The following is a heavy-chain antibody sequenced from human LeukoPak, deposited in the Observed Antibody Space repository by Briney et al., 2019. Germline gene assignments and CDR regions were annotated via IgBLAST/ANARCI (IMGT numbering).Heavy chain of an antibody. CDR3: AKGSPFSLYH. V-gene: IGHV3-30*18. Sequence: GGSLRLSCAASGFTFSSYGMHWVRQAPGKGLEWVAVISYDGSNKYYADSVKGRFTISRDNSKNTLYLQMNGLRAEDTAVYYCAKGSPFSLYHWGQGTLVTVSS. CDR2: ISYDGSNK. CDR1: GFTFSSYG. J-gene: IGHJ5*02.